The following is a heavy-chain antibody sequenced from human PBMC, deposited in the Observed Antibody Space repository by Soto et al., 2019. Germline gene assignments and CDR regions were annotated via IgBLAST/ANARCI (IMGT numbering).Heavy chain of an antibody. CDR1: GGSISSGDYY. D-gene: IGHD6-13*01. Sequence: SETLSLTCTVSGGSISSGDYYWSWIRQPPGKGLEWIGYIYYSGSTYYNPSLKSRVTISVDTSKKQFYLKLSSVTAADTAVYYCARDQQIRADPWGQGTMVTV. V-gene: IGHV4-30-4*01. J-gene: IGHJ5*02. CDR2: IYYSGST. CDR3: ARDQQIRADP.